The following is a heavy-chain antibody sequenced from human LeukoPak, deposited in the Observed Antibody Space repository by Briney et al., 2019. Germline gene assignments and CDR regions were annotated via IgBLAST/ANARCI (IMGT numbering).Heavy chain of an antibody. Sequence: PSETLSLTCTVSGDSVSSDSYYWGWIRQSPGKGLEWIGSIYYSGSTFYNPSLKSRVTISVDTSKNQFSLKLNSVTAADTTVYYCARQSALRSFDYWGQGTLVTVSS. J-gene: IGHJ4*02. CDR2: IYYSGST. CDR3: ARQSALRSFDY. CDR1: GDSVSSDSYY. V-gene: IGHV4-39*01.